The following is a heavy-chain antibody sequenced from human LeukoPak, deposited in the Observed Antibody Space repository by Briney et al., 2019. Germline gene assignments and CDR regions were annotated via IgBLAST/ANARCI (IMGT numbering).Heavy chain of an antibody. CDR3: ARDFIHRSGEANY. D-gene: IGHD3-22*01. Sequence: GGSLRLSCAASGFTFSSYTMNWVRQAPGRGLEWVSCIGSSSTYMLYADSAKGRFTISRDNPKNSLYLLMNSLRAEDTAMYYCARDFIHRSGEANYWGQGTLVTVSS. CDR2: IGSSSTYM. J-gene: IGHJ4*02. V-gene: IGHV3-21*04. CDR1: GFTFSSYT.